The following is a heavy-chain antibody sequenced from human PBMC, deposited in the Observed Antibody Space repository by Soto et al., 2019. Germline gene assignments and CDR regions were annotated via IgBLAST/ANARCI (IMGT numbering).Heavy chain of an antibody. Sequence: QVQLVQSGTVVQRRGSSVKVSCQASGGTFSSHGMAWVRQAPGQGLEWMGGIIPTFGTPTYAPKFQGRVTITADKSTNTADIELSSLTSEDTGVYYCASGRSAQDFDFWGQGTLITVSS. D-gene: IGHD1-26*01. CDR1: GGTFSSHG. CDR3: ASGRSAQDFDF. CDR2: IIPTFGTP. V-gene: IGHV1-69*06. J-gene: IGHJ4*02.